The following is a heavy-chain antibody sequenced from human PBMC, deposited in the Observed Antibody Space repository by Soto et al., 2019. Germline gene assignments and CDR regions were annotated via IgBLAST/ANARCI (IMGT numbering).Heavy chain of an antibody. CDR1: GFTFSSYG. CDR3: AKDAIAVAGTYYYYYGMDV. V-gene: IGHV3-30*18. Sequence: QVQLVESGGGVVQPGRSLRLSCAASGFTFSSYGMHWVRQAPGKGLEWVAVISYDGSNKYYADSVKGRVTISRDNSKNTLYLQMNSLRAEDTAVYYCAKDAIAVAGTYYYYYGMDVWGQGTTVTVSS. J-gene: IGHJ6*02. CDR2: ISYDGSNK. D-gene: IGHD6-19*01.